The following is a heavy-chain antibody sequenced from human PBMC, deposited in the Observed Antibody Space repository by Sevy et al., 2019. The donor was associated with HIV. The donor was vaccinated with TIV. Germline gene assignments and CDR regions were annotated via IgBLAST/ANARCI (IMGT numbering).Heavy chain of an antibody. Sequence: ASVKVSCKASGGTFSSYAISWVRQAPGQGLEWMGGIIPIFGTANYAQKFQGRVTITADESTSTAYMELSSLRSEDTAVYYCAGVPYSGDTLYYYYYMDVWGKGTTVTVSS. V-gene: IGHV1-69*13. J-gene: IGHJ6*03. CDR2: IIPIFGTA. CDR3: AGVPYSGDTLYYYYYMDV. D-gene: IGHD1-26*01. CDR1: GGTFSSYA.